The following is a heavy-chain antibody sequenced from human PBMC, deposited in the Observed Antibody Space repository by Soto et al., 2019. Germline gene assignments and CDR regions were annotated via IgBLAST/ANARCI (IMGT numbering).Heavy chain of an antibody. CDR3: ARDAVVGATE. D-gene: IGHD1-26*01. V-gene: IGHV3-11*01. Sequence: QVQLVESGGGLVKPGGSLRLSCAASGFTFSDYYMTWIRQAPGKGLEWVSHVTTDGSVYYADSVKGRFTISRDNAKNSLYLQMNRLRDEDTAVYYCARDAVVGATEWGQETLVTVSS. J-gene: IGHJ4*02. CDR2: VTTDGSV. CDR1: GFTFSDYY.